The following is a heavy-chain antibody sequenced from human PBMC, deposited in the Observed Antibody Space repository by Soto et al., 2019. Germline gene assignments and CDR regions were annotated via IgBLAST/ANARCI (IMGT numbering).Heavy chain of an antibody. D-gene: IGHD1-26*01. CDR1: GGSFSDNY. J-gene: IGHJ4*02. V-gene: IGHV4-34*01. CDR2: INDSGNT. Sequence: SETLSLTCVVYGGSFSDNYWSWIRQPPGKGLEWIGEINDSGNTNYNPSLKSRVTISGIKSKNQFSLKLSSVTAADTAVYYCVRGVGATFPVDYWGQGTLVTVSS. CDR3: VRGVGATFPVDY.